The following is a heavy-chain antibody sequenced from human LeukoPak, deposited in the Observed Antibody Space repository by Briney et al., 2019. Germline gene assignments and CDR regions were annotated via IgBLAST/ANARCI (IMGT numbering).Heavy chain of an antibody. CDR3: AREGVVVANIRGEWFDP. Sequence: ASVKVSCKASGGTFSSYAISWVRQAPGQGLEWMGRIIPILGIANYAQKFQGRVTITADKSTSTAYMELSSLRSEDTAVYYCAREGVVVANIRGEWFDPWGQGTLVTVSS. J-gene: IGHJ5*02. CDR2: IIPILGIA. V-gene: IGHV1-69*04. D-gene: IGHD3-22*01. CDR1: GGTFSSYA.